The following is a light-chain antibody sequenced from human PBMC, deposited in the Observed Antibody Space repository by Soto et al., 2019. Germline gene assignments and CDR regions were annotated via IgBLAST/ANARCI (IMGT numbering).Light chain of an antibody. CDR3: QQYGGSPRT. CDR2: AAS. Sequence: EIVLTQSPGTLSLSPGERATLSCRASQSIGSSHLAWYQQKRGQAPRVVIFAASSRATGIPDRFRGSGSGTDFTLTIDRLEPEDFAGYYCQQYGGSPRTFGQGTRVELK. J-gene: IGKJ1*01. CDR1: QSIGSSH. V-gene: IGKV3-20*01.